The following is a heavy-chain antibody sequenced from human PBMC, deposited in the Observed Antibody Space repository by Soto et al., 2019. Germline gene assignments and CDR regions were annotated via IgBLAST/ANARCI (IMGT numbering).Heavy chain of an antibody. J-gene: IGHJ4*02. CDR3: ARSLGWYAIDH. D-gene: IGHD6-19*01. V-gene: IGHV4-4*02. CDR2: IHHSGST. Sequence: QMQLQESGPGLVKPSETLSLTCAVSSASIITEQRWTWVRQPPGKGLEWIGDIHHSGSTNNNPSLRSRVTMSGYKAKNRCSLNLNSVTAADTALYYCARSLGWYAIDHWGQRTLVIVSS. CDR1: SASIITEQR.